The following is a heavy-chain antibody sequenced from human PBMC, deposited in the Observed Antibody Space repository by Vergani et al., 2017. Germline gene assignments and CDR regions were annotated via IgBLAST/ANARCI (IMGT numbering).Heavy chain of an antibody. Sequence: QVQLVQSGAEVKKPGASVKVSCKASGYTFTGYYMHWVRQAPGQGLEWMGWINPNSGGTNYAQKFQGWVTMTRDTSISTAYMELSRLRSDDTAVYYCASAAEPLGYCSSTSCPLYYYYYMDVWGKGTTVTVSS. CDR3: ASAAEPLGYCSSTSCPLYYYYYMDV. CDR1: GYTFTGYY. V-gene: IGHV1-2*04. CDR2: INPNSGGT. D-gene: IGHD2-2*01. J-gene: IGHJ6*03.